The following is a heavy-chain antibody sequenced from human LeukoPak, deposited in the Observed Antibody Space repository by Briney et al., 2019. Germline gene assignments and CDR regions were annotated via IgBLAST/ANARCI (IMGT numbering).Heavy chain of an antibody. J-gene: IGHJ4*02. V-gene: IGHV3-48*03. CDR1: GFTFSSYA. CDR2: ISSSGGTM. D-gene: IGHD4-17*01. Sequence: GGSLRLPCAASGFTFSSYAMSWVRQAPGKGLEWVSYISSSGGTMDYADSVKGRSTVSRDNGKKLVHLQLNSLRAEDTAVYFCARIPHPDYADAQWGQGTLVIVSS. CDR3: ARIPHPDYADAQ.